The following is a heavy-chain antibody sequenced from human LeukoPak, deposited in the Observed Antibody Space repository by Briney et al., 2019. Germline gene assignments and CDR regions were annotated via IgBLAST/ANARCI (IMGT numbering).Heavy chain of an antibody. CDR1: GGSISSGSYY. D-gene: IGHD2-2*01. J-gene: IGHJ4*02. V-gene: IGHV4-61*02. CDR2: IYTSGST. CDR3: ARHVQYQLPDY. Sequence: SQTLSLTCTVSGGSISSGSYYWSWIRQPAGKGLEWIGRIYTSGSTNYNPSLKSRVTISVDTSKNQFSLKLSSVTAADTAVYYCARHVQYQLPDYWGQGTLVTVSS.